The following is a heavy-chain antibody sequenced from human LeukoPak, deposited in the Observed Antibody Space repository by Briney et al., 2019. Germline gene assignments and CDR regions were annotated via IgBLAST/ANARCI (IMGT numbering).Heavy chain of an antibody. CDR1: GITVSSNY. V-gene: IGHV3-53*01. D-gene: IGHD3-22*01. J-gene: IGHJ4*02. CDR3: ARAGVYYDSSGPNDY. Sequence: GGSLRLSCAASGITVSSNYMSWVRQAPGKGLEWVSVIYSGGSTYYADSVKGRFTISRDNSKNTLYLQMNSLRAEDTAVYYCARAGVYYDSSGPNDYWGQGTLVTVSS. CDR2: IYSGGST.